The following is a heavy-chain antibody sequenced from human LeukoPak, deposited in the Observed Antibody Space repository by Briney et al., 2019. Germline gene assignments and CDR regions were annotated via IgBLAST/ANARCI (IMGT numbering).Heavy chain of an antibody. CDR3: SRVRERRYFDY. CDR2: ISSSGSTI. J-gene: IGHJ4*02. V-gene: IGHV3-11*01. CDR1: EFTFSDYY. D-gene: IGHD1-1*01. Sequence: GGSLRLSCAASEFTFSDYYMSWIRQAPGKGLEWVSYISSSGSTIYYADSVKGRFTISRDNAKNSLYLQMNSLRAEDTAVYYCSRVRERRYFDYWGQGTLVTVSS.